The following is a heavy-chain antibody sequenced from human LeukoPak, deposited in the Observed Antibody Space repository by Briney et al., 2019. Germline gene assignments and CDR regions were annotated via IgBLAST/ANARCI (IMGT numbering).Heavy chain of an antibody. V-gene: IGHV3-7*01. J-gene: IGHJ3*02. Sequence: GGSLRLSCAASGFPFTTYWMSWVRQAPGKGLEWVANIKEDGSEEHYVDSVKGRFTISRDNAKNSLYLQMNSLTAADTALYYCTPEVWELQGASDIWGQGTMVTVSS. D-gene: IGHD1-26*01. CDR3: TPEVWELQGASDI. CDR2: IKEDGSEE. CDR1: GFPFTTYW.